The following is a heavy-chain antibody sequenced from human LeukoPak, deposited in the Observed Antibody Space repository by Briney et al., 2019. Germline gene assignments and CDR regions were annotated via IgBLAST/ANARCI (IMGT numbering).Heavy chain of an antibody. J-gene: IGHJ4*02. CDR3: ARDLFQQALDY. V-gene: IGHV3-48*01. Sequence: PGGSLRLSCVASEFTFTTYTMNWVRQAPGKGLEWVSYIGNGGHIIYYADSVKGRFTISRDDAQNSLYLQLNRLRPEDTAVYYCARDLFQQALDYWGQGTPVTVPS. CDR1: EFTFTTYT. CDR2: IGNGGHII.